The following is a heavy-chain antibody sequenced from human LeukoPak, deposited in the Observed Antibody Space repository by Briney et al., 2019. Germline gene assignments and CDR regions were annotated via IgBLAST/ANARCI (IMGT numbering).Heavy chain of an antibody. CDR2: INPNSGGT. Sequence: GASVKVSCKASGYTFTGYYIHWVRQAPGQGLEWMGWINPNSGGTNYAQKFQGRVTMTRDTSISTAYMELSRLRSDDTAVYYCARVPATTVVNRFDPWGQGTLVTVSS. J-gene: IGHJ5*02. CDR1: GYTFTGYY. V-gene: IGHV1-2*02. CDR3: ARVPATTVVNRFDP. D-gene: IGHD4-23*01.